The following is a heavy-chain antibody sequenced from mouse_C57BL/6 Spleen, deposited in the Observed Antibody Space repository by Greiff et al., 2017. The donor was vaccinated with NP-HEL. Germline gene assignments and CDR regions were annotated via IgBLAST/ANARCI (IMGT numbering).Heavy chain of an antibody. V-gene: IGHV3-6*01. J-gene: IGHJ2*01. Sequence: EVKLMESGPGLVKPSQSLSLTCSVTGYSITSGYYWNWIRQFPGNKLEWMGYISYDGSNNYNPSLKNRISITRDTSKNQFFLKLNSVTTEDTATYYCATLIYDGYYGDYWGQGTTLTVSS. CDR1: GYSITSGYY. CDR3: ATLIYDGYYGDY. CDR2: ISYDGSN. D-gene: IGHD2-3*01.